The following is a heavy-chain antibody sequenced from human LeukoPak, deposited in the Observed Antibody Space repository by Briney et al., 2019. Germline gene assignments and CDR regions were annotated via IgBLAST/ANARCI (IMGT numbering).Heavy chain of an antibody. CDR3: AELGITMIGGV. V-gene: IGHV3-11*04. CDR1: GFTVSSNY. J-gene: IGHJ6*04. Sequence: PGGSLRLSCAASGFTVSSNYMSWVRQAPGKGLEWVSYISSSGSTIYYADSVKGRFTISRDNAKNSLCLQMNSLRAEDTAVYYCAELGITMIGGVWGKGTTVTISS. D-gene: IGHD3-10*02. CDR2: ISSSGSTI.